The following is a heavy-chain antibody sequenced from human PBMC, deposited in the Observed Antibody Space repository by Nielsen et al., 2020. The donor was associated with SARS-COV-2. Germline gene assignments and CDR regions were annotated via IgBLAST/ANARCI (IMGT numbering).Heavy chain of an antibody. J-gene: IGHJ3*02. CDR2: TSASGAST. V-gene: IGHV3-23*01. Sequence: GGSLKISCAASGFTFNIYAMAWVRRAPGRGLEWVSGTSASGASTYYADSVKGRFTISRDNAKNSLYLQMNSLRAEDTVVYYCARDQGSSWHRSAFDIWGQGTMVTVSS. CDR1: GFTFNIYA. CDR3: ARDQGSSWHRSAFDI. D-gene: IGHD6-13*01.